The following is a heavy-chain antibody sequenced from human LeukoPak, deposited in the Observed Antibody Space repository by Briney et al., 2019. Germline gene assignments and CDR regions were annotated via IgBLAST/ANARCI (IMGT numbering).Heavy chain of an antibody. CDR3: AREPRGRGSYLDY. Sequence: ASVKVSCKASGYTFTAYYMHWLRQAPGQGLEWMAWINPNSGGTNYAQKFQGRVTMTRDTSISTAYMELSRLRSDDTAVYYCAREPRGRGSYLDYWGQGTLVTVSS. CDR2: INPNSGGT. V-gene: IGHV1-2*02. CDR1: GYTFTAYY. J-gene: IGHJ4*02. D-gene: IGHD3-16*01.